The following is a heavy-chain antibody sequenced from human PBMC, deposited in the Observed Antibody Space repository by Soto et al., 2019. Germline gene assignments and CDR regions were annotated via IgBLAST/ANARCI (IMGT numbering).Heavy chain of an antibody. CDR2: IWNDGNGY. V-gene: IGHV3-33*07. CDR1: GLTLNNYG. CDR3: ARRQISPPTRGAASARGGMDV. Sequence: HPVASVTLASAASGLTLNNYGMYCVCQAPGKGVAMVAVIWNDGNGYYYANSVEGRFTISRDNSKNTLYLQMSSLRAEDTAVYYCARRQISPPTRGAASARGGMDVWGQGTTVTVSS. J-gene: IGHJ6*02. D-gene: IGHD6-13*01.